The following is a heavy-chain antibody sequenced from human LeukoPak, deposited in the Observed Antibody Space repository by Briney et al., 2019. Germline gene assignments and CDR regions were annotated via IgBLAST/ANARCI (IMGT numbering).Heavy chain of an antibody. Sequence: GGSLRLSCAASGFTFSSYEMNWVRQAPGKGLEWVSYISSSGSTIYYADSVKGRFTISRDNAKNSLYLQMNSLRAEDTAVYYCARGPAYCGGDCYSLGAFDIWGQGTMVTVSS. CDR3: ARGPAYCGGDCYSLGAFDI. V-gene: IGHV3-48*03. CDR1: GFTFSSYE. D-gene: IGHD2-21*02. J-gene: IGHJ3*02. CDR2: ISSSGSTI.